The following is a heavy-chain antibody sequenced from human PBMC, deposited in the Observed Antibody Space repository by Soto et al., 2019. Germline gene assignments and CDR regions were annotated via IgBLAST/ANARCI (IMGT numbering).Heavy chain of an antibody. J-gene: IGHJ4*02. D-gene: IGHD6-13*01. CDR1: GGSFSGYY. CDR3: ARETPVAYSSSWTYFDY. CDR2: IYYSGST. V-gene: IGHV4-59*01. Sequence: SETLSLTCAVYGGSFSGYYWSWIRQPPGKGLEWIGYIYYSGSTNYNPSLKSRVTISVDTSKNQFSLKLSSVTAADTAVYYCARETPVAYSSSWTYFDYWGQGTLVTVSS.